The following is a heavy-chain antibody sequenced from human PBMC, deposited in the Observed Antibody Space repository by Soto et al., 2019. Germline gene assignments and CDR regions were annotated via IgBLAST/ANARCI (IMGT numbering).Heavy chain of an antibody. J-gene: IGHJ4*02. V-gene: IGHV3-30*18. CDR1: GFTFSSYG. CDR3: AKTAKGSGPHFDY. CDR2: ISYDGSNK. Sequence: QVQLVESGGGVVQPGRSLRLSCAASGFTFSSYGMHWVRQAPGKGLEWVAVISYDGSNKYYADSVKGRFTISRDNSKNTLYLQMNSLRAEDMAVYYCAKTAKGSGPHFDYWGQGTLVTVSS. D-gene: IGHD2-8*02.